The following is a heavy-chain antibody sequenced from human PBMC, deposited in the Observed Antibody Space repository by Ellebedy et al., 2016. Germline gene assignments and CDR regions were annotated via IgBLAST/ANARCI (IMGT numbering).Heavy chain of an antibody. CDR1: GSTFSSYG. J-gene: IGHJ4*02. CDR3: ARLNYGN. CDR2: ISYDGKDE. D-gene: IGHD3-16*01. Sequence: GESLKISCAGSGSTFSSYGMHWVRQAPGKGLEWVALISYDGKDEYYAGSVKGRFTISKDNSKNSMYLQMNSLRAEDTAVYYCARLNYGNWGQGTLVTVSS. V-gene: IGHV3-30*03.